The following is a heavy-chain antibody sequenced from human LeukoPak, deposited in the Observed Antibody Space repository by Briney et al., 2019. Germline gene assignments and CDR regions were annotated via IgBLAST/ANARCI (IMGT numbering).Heavy chain of an antibody. Sequence: SETLSLTCAVSGASITNYYWTWIRQPPGKGLEWLGYISNSGRTYYNPPLKSRVTISVDTSKNQFSLKLSSVTAADTAVYFCARETGLYYFDYWGQGTLVTVSS. J-gene: IGHJ4*02. CDR3: ARETGLYYFDY. CDR2: ISNSGRT. D-gene: IGHD1-14*01. V-gene: IGHV4-4*08. CDR1: GASITNYY.